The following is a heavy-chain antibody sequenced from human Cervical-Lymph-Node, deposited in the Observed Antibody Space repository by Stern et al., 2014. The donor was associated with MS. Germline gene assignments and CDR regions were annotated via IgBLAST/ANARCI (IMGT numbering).Heavy chain of an antibody. J-gene: IGHJ5*02. V-gene: IGHV4-31*03. Sequence: VQLQESGPGLVKPSQTLSLTCTVSGDSINSGGHYWSWIRQRPGKGLEWIGYLYNSGATFYSPSLKGRVTISLDTSKNQFSLTLSSVTAADTAIYYCASRWSGTYYGQNWFDPWGQGILVTVSS. CDR2: LYNSGAT. D-gene: IGHD1-26*01. CDR1: GDSINSGGHY. CDR3: ASRWSGTYYGQNWFDP.